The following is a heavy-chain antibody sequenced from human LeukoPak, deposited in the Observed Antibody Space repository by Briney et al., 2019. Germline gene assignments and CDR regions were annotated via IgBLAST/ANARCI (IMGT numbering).Heavy chain of an antibody. CDR1: GFTFSDYY. CDR2: ISSSGTTI. CDR3: AKGRRYYYYGMDV. V-gene: IGHV3-11*01. Sequence: GGSLRLSCAASGFTFSDYYMSWIRQAPGKGLEWVSYISSSGTTIYYADSVKGRFTISRDNAKNSLYLQMNSLRAEDTALYYCAKGRRYYYYGMDVWGQGTTVTVSS. J-gene: IGHJ6*02.